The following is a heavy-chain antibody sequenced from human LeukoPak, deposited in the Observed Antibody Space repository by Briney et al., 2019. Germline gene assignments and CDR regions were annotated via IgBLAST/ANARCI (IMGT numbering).Heavy chain of an antibody. CDR2: ISYDGSNK. D-gene: IGHD4-17*01. Sequence: QSGRSLRLSCAASGFTFSSYAMHWVRQAPGKGLEWVAVISYDGSNKYYADSVKGRSTISRDNSKNTLYLQMNSPRAEDTAVYYCAKETGSAVGSTDFDYWGQGTLVTVSS. CDR3: AKETGSAVGSTDFDY. J-gene: IGHJ4*02. V-gene: IGHV3-30-3*01. CDR1: GFTFSSYA.